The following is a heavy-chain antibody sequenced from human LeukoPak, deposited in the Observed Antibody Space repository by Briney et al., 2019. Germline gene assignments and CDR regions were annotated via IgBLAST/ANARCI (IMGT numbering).Heavy chain of an antibody. CDR1: GYTFTSYD. V-gene: IGHV1-8*01. CDR2: MNPNSGNT. D-gene: IGHD6-6*01. J-gene: IGHJ4*02. Sequence: ASVKVSYKASGYTFTSYDINWVRQATGQGLEWMGWMNPNSGNTGYAQKFQGRVTMTRNTSISTAYMELSSLRSEDAAVYYCARVGSSSSGLGYWGQGTLVTVSS. CDR3: ARVGSSSSGLGY.